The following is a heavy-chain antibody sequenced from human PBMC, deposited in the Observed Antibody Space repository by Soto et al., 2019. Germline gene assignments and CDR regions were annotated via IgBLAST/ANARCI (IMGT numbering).Heavy chain of an antibody. J-gene: IGHJ5*02. V-gene: IGHV3-23*01. D-gene: IGHD6-19*01. CDR3: AKRGIEVAGKYRWFDP. CDR2: ISASGGTT. CDR1: GFTFNYDA. Sequence: EVQLLESRGGLVQPGGSLSLSCAASGFTFNYDAMTWVRQAPGKGLEWVSNISASGGTTYYADSEKGRFTISRDNSKNTLYLQMNSLRAADTAVYYCAKRGIEVAGKYRWFDPWGQGTLVTVSS.